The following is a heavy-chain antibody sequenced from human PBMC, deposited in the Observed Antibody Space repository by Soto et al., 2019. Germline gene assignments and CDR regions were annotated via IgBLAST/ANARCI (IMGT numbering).Heavy chain of an antibody. V-gene: IGHV4-39*01. CDR1: GGSISSSSYY. CDR2: IYYSGST. D-gene: IGHD3-10*01. CDR3: ATTRGLAVGGSFDY. J-gene: IGHJ4*02. Sequence: SEILSLTCTVSGGSISSSSYYWGWIRQPPGKGLEWIGSIYYSGSTYYNPSLRSRITIAVDTSKNQFSLKLNSVAAADTAFYYCATTRGLAVGGSFDYWGQGRLVTVSS.